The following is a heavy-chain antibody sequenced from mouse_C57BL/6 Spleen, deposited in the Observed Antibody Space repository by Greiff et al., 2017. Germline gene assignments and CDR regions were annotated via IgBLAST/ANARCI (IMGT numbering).Heavy chain of an antibody. V-gene: IGHV1-72*01. CDR3: ARERVISTVEAPSAY. CDR2: LDPYSGGT. Sequence: QVQLQQPGAELVKPGASVKLSCKASGYTFTSYWMHWVKQRPGRGLEWIGRLDPYSGGTKYNEKFKSKATLTVDKPSSTAYMQLSILTSEDSAVYFCARERVISTVEAPSAYWGKRTLVTVSA. J-gene: IGHJ3*01. D-gene: IGHD1-1*01. CDR1: GYTFTSYW.